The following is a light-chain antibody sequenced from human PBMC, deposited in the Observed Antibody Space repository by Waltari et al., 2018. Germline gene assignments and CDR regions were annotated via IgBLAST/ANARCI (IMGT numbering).Light chain of an antibody. Sequence: QTVVTQEPSLSVSPGGTVTLTCALGSCSPPPTSYATWYQQTPGQAPRTLVYKANARSSGVPDRFSGSILGNTAALTITGAQADDESDYYCALYMGSGIWVFGGGTRLTVL. CDR2: KAN. V-gene: IGLV8-61*01. CDR3: ALYMGSGIWV. J-gene: IGLJ3*02. CDR1: SCSPPPTSY.